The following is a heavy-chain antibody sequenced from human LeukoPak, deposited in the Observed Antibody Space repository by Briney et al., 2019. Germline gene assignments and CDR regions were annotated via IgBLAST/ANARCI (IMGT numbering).Heavy chain of an antibody. Sequence: SVKVSCKASGGTFSSYAISWVRQAPGQGLEWMGGIIPIFGTANYAQKFQGRVTITTDESTSTAYMELSSLRSEDTAVYYCARGLTLARPHFDYWGQGTLVTVSS. J-gene: IGHJ4*02. V-gene: IGHV1-69*05. CDR1: GGTFSSYA. CDR3: ARGLTLARPHFDY. CDR2: IIPIFGTA. D-gene: IGHD6-6*01.